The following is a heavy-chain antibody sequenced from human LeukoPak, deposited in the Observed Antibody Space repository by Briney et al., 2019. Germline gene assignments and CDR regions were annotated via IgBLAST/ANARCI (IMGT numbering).Heavy chain of an antibody. CDR3: AREGDLGYCSGGSCFYFDY. Sequence: GGSLRLSCAASGFTFDDYGMSWVRQAPGKGLEWVSGINWNGGSTGYADSVKGRFTISRDNAKNSLYLQMNSLRAEDTALYYCAREGDLGYCSGGSCFYFDYWGQGTLVTVSS. D-gene: IGHD2-15*01. CDR2: INWNGGST. CDR1: GFTFDDYG. V-gene: IGHV3-20*04. J-gene: IGHJ4*02.